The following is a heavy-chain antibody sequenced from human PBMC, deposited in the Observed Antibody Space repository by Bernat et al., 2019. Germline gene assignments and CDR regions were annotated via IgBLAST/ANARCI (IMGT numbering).Heavy chain of an antibody. V-gene: IGHV1-69*02. J-gene: IGHJ4*02. Sequence: QVQLVQSGAEVKKPGSSVKVSCKTSGCTFSSYTFSWVRQAPGQGFEWMGRIIPMLDITNHAQKFLGRLTITADKSTGTVYMELSSLTSEDTALYYCARVLVPDIGTPQTFDYWGQGTQVTVSS. CDR2: IIPMLDIT. D-gene: IGHD5-12*01. CDR1: GCTFSSYT. CDR3: ARVLVPDIGTPQTFDY.